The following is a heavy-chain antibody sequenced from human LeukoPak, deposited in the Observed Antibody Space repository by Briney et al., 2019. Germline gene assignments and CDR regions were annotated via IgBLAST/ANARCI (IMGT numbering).Heavy chain of an antibody. CDR3: ARSSSSWPSYYYYYMDV. J-gene: IGHJ6*03. CDR1: GYTFTSYD. Sequence: ASVKVSCKASGYTFTSYDINWVRQATGQGLEWMGWMNPNSGNTGYTQKFQGRVTITRNTSISTAYMELSSLRSEDSAVYYCARSSSSWPSYYYYYMDVWGKGTTVTVSS. CDR2: MNPNSGNT. D-gene: IGHD6-13*01. V-gene: IGHV1-8*03.